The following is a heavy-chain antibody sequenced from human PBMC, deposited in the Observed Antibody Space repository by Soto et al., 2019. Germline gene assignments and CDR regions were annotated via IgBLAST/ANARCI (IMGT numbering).Heavy chain of an antibody. CDR1: GFIFRDYG. Sequence: QVQLVESGGGVVQPGRSLRLSCTASGFIFRDYGIHWVRQAPGKGLEWVAVIGYDGTNKYYADSVKGRFTISRDNSKNTVYLQITSLRADDTAVYYCAKLAIVYSVYTYESGFFDYWGQGTLVTVSS. V-gene: IGHV3-30*18. CDR2: IGYDGTNK. J-gene: IGHJ4*02. D-gene: IGHD3-16*01. CDR3: AKLAIVYSVYTYESGFFDY.